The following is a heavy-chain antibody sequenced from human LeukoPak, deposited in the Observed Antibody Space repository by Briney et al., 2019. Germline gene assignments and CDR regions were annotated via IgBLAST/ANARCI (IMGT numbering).Heavy chain of an antibody. Sequence: GASVKVSCKASGGTFSSYAISWVRQAPGQGLEWMGGIIPIFGTANYAQKFQGRVTITTDESTSTAYMELSSLTSEDTAVYYCARGDHRGYSYEGITTFDYWGQGTLVTVSS. V-gene: IGHV1-69*05. D-gene: IGHD5-18*01. CDR1: GGTFSSYA. J-gene: IGHJ4*02. CDR3: ARGDHRGYSYEGITTFDY. CDR2: IIPIFGTA.